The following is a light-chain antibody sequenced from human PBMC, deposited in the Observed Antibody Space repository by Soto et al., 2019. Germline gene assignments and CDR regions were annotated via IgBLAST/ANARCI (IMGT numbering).Light chain of an antibody. Sequence: QSALTQPPSASGSPGQSVTISCTGTSRDVGAYNYVSWYQQHPGEVPKLLIYEVTQPPAGVPNRFSGSKSGNTASLTVCGLQDEDEADYYCNSYAGNNNVVFGRGTKLTVL. CDR3: NSYAGNNNVV. CDR1: SRDVGAYNY. J-gene: IGLJ2*01. CDR2: EVT. V-gene: IGLV2-8*01.